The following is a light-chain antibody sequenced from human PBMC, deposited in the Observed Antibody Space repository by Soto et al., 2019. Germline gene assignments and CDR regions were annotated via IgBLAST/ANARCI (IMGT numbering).Light chain of an antibody. CDR1: SSNIGSNY. CDR2: SNN. CDR3: AAWDDSLSGQV. J-gene: IGLJ1*01. Sequence: QPVLTQPPSASGTPGQRVTISCSGSSSNIGSNYVYWYQQLPGTAPKLLIYSNNQRPSGVPDRFSGSKSGTSASLAISGLRSEDEADYYCAAWDDSLSGQVFGTGTKLTVL. V-gene: IGLV1-47*02.